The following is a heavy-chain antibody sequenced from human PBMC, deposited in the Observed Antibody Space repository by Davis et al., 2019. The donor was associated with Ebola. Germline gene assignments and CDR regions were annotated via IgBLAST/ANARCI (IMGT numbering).Heavy chain of an antibody. Sequence: PSETLSPTCTASGASMTSYYWRWIRQPPGKGLEWIGYIAYTGNTIYNPPLKSRVTISGDTSKKQFSLRLNSVTAADTAVYYCARGGLVPAALYLWGQGTMVTVSS. CDR1: GASMTSYY. D-gene: IGHD2-2*01. CDR2: IAYTGNT. J-gene: IGHJ3*01. CDR3: ARGGLVPAALYL. V-gene: IGHV4-59*01.